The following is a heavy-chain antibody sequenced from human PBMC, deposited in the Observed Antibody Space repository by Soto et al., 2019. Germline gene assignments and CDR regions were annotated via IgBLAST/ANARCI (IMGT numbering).Heavy chain of an antibody. Sequence: QVQLVQSGAEVKKPGSSVKVSCKASGGTFSSYAISWVRQAPGQGLEWMGGIIPIFGTANYAQKFQGRVTITADESTSTASRELSSPRSQDTAVYYCARHVPAAGYFYGMDVWGQGTTVTVS. CDR2: IIPIFGTA. CDR3: ARHVPAAGYFYGMDV. CDR1: GGTFSSYA. J-gene: IGHJ6*02. V-gene: IGHV1-69*12. D-gene: IGHD2-2*01.